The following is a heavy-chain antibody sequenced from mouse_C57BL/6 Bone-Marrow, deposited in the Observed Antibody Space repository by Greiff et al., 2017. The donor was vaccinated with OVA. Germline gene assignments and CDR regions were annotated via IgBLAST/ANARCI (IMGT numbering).Heavy chain of an antibody. J-gene: IGHJ1*03. D-gene: IGHD6-1*01. V-gene: IGHV3-6*01. Sequence: EVKLVESGPGLVKPSQSLSLTCSVTGYSITSGYYWNWIRQFPGNKLEWMGYISYDGSNNYNPSLKNRISITRDTSKNQFFLKLNSVTTEDTATYYCARDPLWYFDVWGTGTTVTVSS. CDR3: ARDPLWYFDV. CDR2: ISYDGSN. CDR1: GYSITSGYY.